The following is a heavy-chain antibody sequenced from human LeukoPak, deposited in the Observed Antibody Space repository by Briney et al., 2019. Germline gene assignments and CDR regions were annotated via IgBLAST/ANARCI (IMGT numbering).Heavy chain of an antibody. J-gene: IGHJ4*02. CDR1: GFTFSSYE. D-gene: IGHD5-12*01. V-gene: IGHV3-48*03. Sequence: GGSLRLSCAASGFTFSSYEMSWVRQAPGKGVEWVSYISSSGSNIYYADSVKGRFTISRDNAKNSLYLQMNSLRAEDTAVYYCARGWISDSFDYWGQGTLVTVSS. CDR2: ISSSGSNI. CDR3: ARGWISDSFDY.